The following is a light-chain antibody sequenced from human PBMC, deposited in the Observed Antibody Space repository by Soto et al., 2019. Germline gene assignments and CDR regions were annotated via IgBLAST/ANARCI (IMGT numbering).Light chain of an antibody. J-gene: IGLJ1*01. CDR2: RDK. Sequence: SYELTQPPSVSVALGQTARITCGGNNIGSKNVHWYQQRPGQAPVLVIYRDKKRPSGIPERFSGSKSENTANLTISRAQAGDEAEYYCQVWDTSSTWYVFGTGTKLTVL. CDR3: QVWDTSSTWYV. CDR1: NIGSKN. V-gene: IGLV3-9*01.